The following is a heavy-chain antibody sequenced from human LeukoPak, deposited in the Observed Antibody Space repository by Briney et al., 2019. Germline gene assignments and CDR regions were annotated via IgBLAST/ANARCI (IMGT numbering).Heavy chain of an antibody. J-gene: IGHJ6*03. CDR2: ISSSSSTI. V-gene: IGHV3-11*04. CDR3: ARCPWQLDYYMDV. CDR1: GFTFSDYY. D-gene: IGHD6-6*01. Sequence: GGSLRLSCAASGFTFSDYYMSWIRQAPGKGLEWVSYISSSSSTIYYADSVKGRFTISRDNAKNSLYLQMNSLRAEDTAVYYCARCPWQLDYYMDVWGKGTTVTVSS.